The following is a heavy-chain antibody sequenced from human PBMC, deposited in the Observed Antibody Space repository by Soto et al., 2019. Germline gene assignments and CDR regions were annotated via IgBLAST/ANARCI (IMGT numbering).Heavy chain of an antibody. CDR2: ISWNSGSI. D-gene: IGHD6-13*01. J-gene: IGHJ3*02. Sequence: EVQLVESGGGLVQPGRSLRLSCAASGFTFDDYAMHWVRQAPGKGLEWVSGISWNSGSIGYADSVKGRFTISRDNAKNSLYLQMNSLRAEDTALYYCARDMYSSSWWDAFDIWGQGTMVTVSS. V-gene: IGHV3-9*01. CDR3: ARDMYSSSWWDAFDI. CDR1: GFTFDDYA.